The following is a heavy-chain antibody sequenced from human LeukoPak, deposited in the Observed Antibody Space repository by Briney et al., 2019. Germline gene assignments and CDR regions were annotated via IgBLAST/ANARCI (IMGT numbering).Heavy chain of an antibody. CDR2: ISSSSSYI. CDR1: GFTFSSYT. D-gene: IGHD3-22*01. V-gene: IGHV3-21*01. J-gene: IGHJ4*02. CDR3: AKSLYYYDSSGSDY. Sequence: GGSLRLSCAASGFTFSSYTMNWVRQAPGKGLEWVSSISSSSSYIYYADSVKGRFTISRDNAKNSLYLQMNSLRAEDTAVYYCAKSLYYYDSSGSDYWGQGTLVTVSS.